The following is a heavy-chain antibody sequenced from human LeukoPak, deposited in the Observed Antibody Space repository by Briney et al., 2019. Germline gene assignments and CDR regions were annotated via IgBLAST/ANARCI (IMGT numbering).Heavy chain of an antibody. D-gene: IGHD2-2*01. CDR1: GYTFTGYY. V-gene: IGHV1-2*02. CDR3: ARVSTSCCYEIDY. J-gene: IGHJ4*02. CDR2: INPNSDGT. Sequence: GASVKVSCKASGYTFTGYYMHWVRQAPGQGLEWMGWINPNSDGTNYAQKFQGRVTMTRDTSISTAYMELSRLRSDDTAVYYCARVSTSCCYEIDYWGQGTLVTVSS.